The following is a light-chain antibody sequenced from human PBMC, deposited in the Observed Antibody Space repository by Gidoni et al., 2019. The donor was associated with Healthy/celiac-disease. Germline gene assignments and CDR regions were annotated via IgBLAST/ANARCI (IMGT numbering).Light chain of an antibody. CDR2: KAS. CDR1: QSIRSW. J-gene: IGKJ1*01. CDR3: QQYNSYSRT. V-gene: IGKV1-5*03. Sequence: DIQMTQSPSTLSASVADRVTITSRASQSIRSWLAWYQQKPGKAPKLLIYKASSLESGVPSRFSGSGSGTEFTLTISSLQPDDFATYYCQQYNSYSRTFGQGTKVEIK.